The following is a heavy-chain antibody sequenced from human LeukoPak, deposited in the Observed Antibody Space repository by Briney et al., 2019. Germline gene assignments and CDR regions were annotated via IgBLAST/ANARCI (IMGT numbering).Heavy chain of an antibody. V-gene: IGHV4-39*07. Sequence: SETLSLTCTVSGGSISSSSYYWGWIRQPPGKGLEWIGSIYYSGSTYYNPSLKSRVTISVDTSKNQFSLKLSSVTAADTAVYYCARGTGVVTIQTLYNWFDPWGQGTLVTVSS. J-gene: IGHJ5*02. CDR2: IYYSGST. CDR1: GGSISSSSYY. CDR3: ARGTGVVTIQTLYNWFDP. D-gene: IGHD3-3*01.